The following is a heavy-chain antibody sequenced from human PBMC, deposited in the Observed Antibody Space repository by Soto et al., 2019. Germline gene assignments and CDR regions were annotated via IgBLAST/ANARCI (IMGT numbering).Heavy chain of an antibody. CDR2: IKEDGSEK. CDR3: ARWGFGFDY. J-gene: IGHJ4*02. CDR1: GFTFSSHW. Sequence: GGSLRLSCAASGFTFSSHWMSWVRQAPGKGLEWVANIKEDGSEKYYVDSVKGRFTISRDNAKNSLYLQLNSLRAEDTAVYYCARWGFGFDYCGQGTLVTGSA. V-gene: IGHV3-7*01. D-gene: IGHD3-3*01.